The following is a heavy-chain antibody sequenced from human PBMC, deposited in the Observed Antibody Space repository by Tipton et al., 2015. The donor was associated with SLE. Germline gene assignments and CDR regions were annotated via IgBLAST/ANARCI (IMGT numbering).Heavy chain of an antibody. Sequence: LRLSCTVSGGSISSSSYYWGWIRQPPGKGLEWIGSIYYSGNTYYNPSLKSRVTISVDTSKNQFSLKLSSVTAADTAVYYCARASTWSYYYYYMDVWGKGTTVTVSS. V-gene: IGHV4-39*07. J-gene: IGHJ6*03. CDR3: ARASTWSYYYYYMDV. CDR2: IYYSGNT. D-gene: IGHD3-3*01. CDR1: GGSISSSSYY.